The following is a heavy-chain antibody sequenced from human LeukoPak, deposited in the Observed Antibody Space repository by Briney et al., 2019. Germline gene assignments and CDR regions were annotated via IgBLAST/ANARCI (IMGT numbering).Heavy chain of an antibody. CDR2: ISNDGSDK. J-gene: IGHJ4*02. V-gene: IGHV3-30*04. Sequence: GGSLRLSCAASGFTFSNFAMHWVRQAPGKRLECVAVISNDGSDKYYPDSVKGRFTISRDNSENTLYLQMNSLRAEDTAVYYCARGTYYYDSSGYYSGGLGYWGQGTLVTVSS. D-gene: IGHD3-22*01. CDR3: ARGTYYYDSSGYYSGGLGY. CDR1: GFTFSNFA.